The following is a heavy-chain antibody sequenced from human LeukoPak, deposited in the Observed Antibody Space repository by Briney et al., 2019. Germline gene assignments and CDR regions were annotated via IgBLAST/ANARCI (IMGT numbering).Heavy chain of an antibody. Sequence: AASVKVSCKASGYTFTSYDINWVRQATGQGLEWMGWMNPNSGNTGYAQKFQGRVTMTRNTSISTAYMELSSLRSEDTAVYYCASGDSSGYGWFDPWGQGTLVTVSS. D-gene: IGHD3-22*01. CDR3: ASGDSSGYGWFDP. CDR1: GYTFTSYD. CDR2: MNPNSGNT. V-gene: IGHV1-8*01. J-gene: IGHJ5*02.